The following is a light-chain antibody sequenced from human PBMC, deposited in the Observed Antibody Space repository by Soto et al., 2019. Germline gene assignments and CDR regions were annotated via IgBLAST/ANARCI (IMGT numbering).Light chain of an antibody. J-gene: IGKJ4*01. V-gene: IGKV3-20*01. CDR2: GAS. CDR3: QQYNTWPRS. CDR1: QSVTSGY. Sequence: EIVLTQSPGTLSLSPGERATLSCRASQSVTSGYLAWYQQKPGQAPRLLIFGASSRVTGTPDRFIGSGSGTDFTLTISRLEPEDFAVYSCQQYNTWPRSFGGGTKVEI.